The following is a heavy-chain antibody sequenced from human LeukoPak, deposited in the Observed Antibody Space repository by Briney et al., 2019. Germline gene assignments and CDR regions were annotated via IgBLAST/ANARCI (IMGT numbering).Heavy chain of an antibody. V-gene: IGHV3-30*04. CDR2: ISYDGSNK. J-gene: IGHJ4*02. CDR3: ARDGSWGSYRCAYYFDY. D-gene: IGHD3-16*02. CDR1: GFTFSSYA. Sequence: PGGSLRLSCAASGFTFSSYAMHWVRQAPGKGLKRVAVISYDGSNKYYADSVKGRFTISRDNSKNTLYLQMNSLRAEDTAVYYCARDGSWGSYRCAYYFDYWGQGTLVTVSS.